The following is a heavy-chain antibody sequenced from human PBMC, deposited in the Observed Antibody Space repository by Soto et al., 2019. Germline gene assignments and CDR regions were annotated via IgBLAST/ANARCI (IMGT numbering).Heavy chain of an antibody. V-gene: IGHV1-69*15. Sequence: QVQLVQSGAEVKKPGSSVKVSCKASGGTFSSYAISWVRQAPGQGLEWMGRIIPIFGTTNYAQRFQGRVTITADPSTNTDYLELSSLRSADTAVYFCARGSSSWPYFDYWGQGTLVTVSS. CDR2: IIPIFGTT. J-gene: IGHJ4*02. D-gene: IGHD6-13*01. CDR1: GGTFSSYA. CDR3: ARGSSSWPYFDY.